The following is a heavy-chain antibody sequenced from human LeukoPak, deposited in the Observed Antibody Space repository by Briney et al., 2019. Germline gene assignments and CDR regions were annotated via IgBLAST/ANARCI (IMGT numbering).Heavy chain of an antibody. J-gene: IGHJ6*02. V-gene: IGHV3-30-3*01. D-gene: IGHD1-7*01. CDR1: GFTFSSYA. Sequence: GGSLRLSCAASGFTFSSYAMHWVRQAPGKGLEWVAVISYDGSNKYYADSVKGRFTISRDNSKNTLYLQMNSLRAEDTAVYYCARPQLELSFGHYYGMDVWGQGTTVTVSS. CDR2: ISYDGSNK. CDR3: ARPQLELSFGHYYGMDV.